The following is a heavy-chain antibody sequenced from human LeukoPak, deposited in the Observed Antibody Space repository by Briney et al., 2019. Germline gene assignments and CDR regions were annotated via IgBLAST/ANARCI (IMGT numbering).Heavy chain of an antibody. J-gene: IGHJ3*02. D-gene: IGHD3-22*01. CDR2: ISGSGGST. CDR1: GFTFSSYA. Sequence: GGSLRLSCAASGFTFSSYAMSWVRQAPGKGLEWVSAISGSGGSTYYADSVKGRFTTSRDNSKNTLYLQMNSLRAEDTAVYYCARGLGGGFIEWLLPWLDIWGQGTMVAVSS. V-gene: IGHV3-23*01. CDR3: ARGLGGGFIEWLLPWLDI.